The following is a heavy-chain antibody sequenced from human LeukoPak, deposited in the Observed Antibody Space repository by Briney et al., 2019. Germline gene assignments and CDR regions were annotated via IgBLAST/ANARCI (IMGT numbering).Heavy chain of an antibody. Sequence: GGSLRLSCAASGFTFSSYSMNWVRQAPGKGLEWVSSISSSSSYIYYADSVKGRFTISRDNANNSLYLQMNSLRAEDTAVYYCARESKAEQQLVDYYYMDVWGKGTTVTVSS. V-gene: IGHV3-21*01. CDR3: ARESKAEQQLVDYYYMDV. D-gene: IGHD6-13*01. CDR1: GFTFSSYS. J-gene: IGHJ6*03. CDR2: ISSSSSYI.